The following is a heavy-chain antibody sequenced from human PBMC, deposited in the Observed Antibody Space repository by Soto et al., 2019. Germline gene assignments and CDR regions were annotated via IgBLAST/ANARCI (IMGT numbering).Heavy chain of an antibody. D-gene: IGHD2-15*01. CDR1: GGSISDISYC. CDR3: ARHKSGSDWLDP. CDR2: MFYSGAT. V-gene: IGHV4-39*01. Sequence: TLSLTCTVSGGSISDISYCWGRIRQPPGKGLQWIGCMFYSGATYYNPSLKNRVTLSVDTSNNEFSLKLVSVTAPDTAVYYCARHKSGSDWLDPWGQGTLVTVSS. J-gene: IGHJ5*02.